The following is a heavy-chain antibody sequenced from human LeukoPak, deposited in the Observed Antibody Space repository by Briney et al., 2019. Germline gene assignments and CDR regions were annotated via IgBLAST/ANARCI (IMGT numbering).Heavy chain of an antibody. Sequence: ASVKVSCKASGYTFTGYYMHWVRQAPGKGLEWMGGFDPEDGETIYAQKFQGRVTMTEDTSTDTAYMELSSLRSEDTAVYYCATDASIVGATPYFDYWGQGTLVTVSS. CDR1: GYTFTGYY. CDR2: FDPEDGET. CDR3: ATDASIVGATPYFDY. J-gene: IGHJ4*02. V-gene: IGHV1-24*01. D-gene: IGHD1-26*01.